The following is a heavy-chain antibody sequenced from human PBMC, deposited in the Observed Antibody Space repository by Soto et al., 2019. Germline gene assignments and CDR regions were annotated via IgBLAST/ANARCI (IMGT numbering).Heavy chain of an antibody. D-gene: IGHD2-2*01. Sequence: PSETLSLTWVFSRNAVSSVNFYWIWMRQPRGKGXEWLGHFYHNGRQKYSPSVKSRVTISADMSKNQFSLKLNSVTAAATAVYYCARDRVISGATFEYWGPATLVTVSS. J-gene: IGHJ4*02. CDR3: ARDRVISGATFEY. CDR1: RNAVSSVNFY. V-gene: IGHV4-61*01. CDR2: FYHNGRQ.